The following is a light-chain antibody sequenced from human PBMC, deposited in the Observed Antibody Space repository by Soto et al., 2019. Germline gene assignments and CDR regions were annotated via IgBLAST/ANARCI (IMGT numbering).Light chain of an antibody. CDR1: DSNLGAGYD. J-gene: IGLJ3*02. V-gene: IGLV1-40*01. CDR2: GNR. Sequence: QSVLTQPPSVSGAPGQRVTIASTGNDSNLGAGYDVHWYQQLPGAAPKLVIFGNRNRPSGVPERFSGSKSGTSASLAITGLQAEDEADYYCQAYDYSLTAFVFGGGTKVTVL. CDR3: QAYDYSLTAFV.